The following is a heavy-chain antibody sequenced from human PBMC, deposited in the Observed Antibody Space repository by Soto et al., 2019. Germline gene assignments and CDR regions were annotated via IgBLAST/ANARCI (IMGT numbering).Heavy chain of an antibody. CDR3: ARDYCSGRSCYGVGAFDI. Sequence: SETLSLTCTVSGGSISSYYWSWIRQPPGKGLEWIGYIYYSGSTNYNPSLKSRVTISVDTSKNQFSLKLSSVTAADTAVYYCARDYCSGRSCYGVGAFDIWGQGTMVTV. J-gene: IGHJ3*02. CDR1: GGSISSYY. V-gene: IGHV4-59*01. CDR2: IYYSGST. D-gene: IGHD2-15*01.